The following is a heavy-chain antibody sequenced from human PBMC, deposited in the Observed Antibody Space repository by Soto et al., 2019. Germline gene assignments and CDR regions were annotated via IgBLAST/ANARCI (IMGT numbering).Heavy chain of an antibody. CDR3: ARDRGDTAMAPDAFDI. V-gene: IGHV4-31*03. CDR2: IYYSGST. Sequence: SETLSLTCTVSGGSISTRSSYWGWIRQPPGKGLEWIGYIYYSGSTYYNPSLKSRVTISVDTSKNQFSLKLSSVTAADTAVYYCARDRGDTAMAPDAFDIWGQGTMVTVPS. CDR1: GGSISTRSSY. D-gene: IGHD5-18*01. J-gene: IGHJ3*02.